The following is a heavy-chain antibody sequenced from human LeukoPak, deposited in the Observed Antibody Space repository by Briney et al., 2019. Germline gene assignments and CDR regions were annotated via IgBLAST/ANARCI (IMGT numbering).Heavy chain of an antibody. Sequence: GGSLRLSCVDSGFTSSSYAMSWVRQAPGGGLEWVSAISGNGGTTYYADSVKGRFTISRDNSKNTLYLQMNSLRAEYTAVFYCAKATTISAAGSHFVYWGQGTLVTVSS. D-gene: IGHD6-13*01. V-gene: IGHV3-23*01. CDR3: AKATTISAAGSHFVY. CDR1: GFTSSSYA. CDR2: ISGNGGTT. J-gene: IGHJ4*02.